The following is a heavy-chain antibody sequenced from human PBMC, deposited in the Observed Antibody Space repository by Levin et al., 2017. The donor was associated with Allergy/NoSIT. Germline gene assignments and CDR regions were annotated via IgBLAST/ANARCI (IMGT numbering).Heavy chain of an antibody. CDR3: ARGAGYCSDGTCYSVNVRGWLDP. CDR1: GGNFHTSG. J-gene: IGHJ5*02. CDR2: VIPLFPTS. D-gene: IGHD2-15*01. Sequence: SVKVSCRSTGGNFHTSGFTWVRRAPGQGLEWMGGVIPLFPTSTYAQKFQGRVTITRDTSANTVYMELSSLRSVDTAVYYCARGAGYCSDGTCYSVNVRGWLDPWGQGTLVTVSS. V-gene: IGHV1-69*05.